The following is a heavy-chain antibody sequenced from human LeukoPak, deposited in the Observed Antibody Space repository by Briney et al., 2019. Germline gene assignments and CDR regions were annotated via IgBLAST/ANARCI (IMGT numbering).Heavy chain of an antibody. CDR2: ISPNTGDT. CDR3: ARAVRDISTGSRSFDC. J-gene: IGHJ4*02. CDR1: GYTFTAYY. D-gene: IGHD3-9*01. V-gene: IGHV1-2*02. Sequence: ASVKVSCKASGYTFTAYYLHWVRQAPGQGLEWMAWISPNTGDTDYAQNFQGRVTMTRDTSTTTVYMELTSLRSDDTAVYYCARAVRDISTGSRSFDCWGQGTLVTVSS.